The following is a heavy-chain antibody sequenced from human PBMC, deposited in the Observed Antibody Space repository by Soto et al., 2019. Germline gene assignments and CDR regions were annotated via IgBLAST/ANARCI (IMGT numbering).Heavy chain of an antibody. CDR1: GYSFISYW. D-gene: IGHD2-2*01. J-gene: IGHJ5*02. V-gene: IGHV5-51*01. Sequence: GESLKISCRGVGYSFISYWIGRVRQMPGKGLEWMGIIYPGDSDTRYSPSFQGQVTISADKSITTAYLQWNSLKASDTAMYYCARGYCTTTICDPWFDPWGQGTLVTVSS. CDR2: IYPGDSDT. CDR3: ARGYCTTTICDPWFDP.